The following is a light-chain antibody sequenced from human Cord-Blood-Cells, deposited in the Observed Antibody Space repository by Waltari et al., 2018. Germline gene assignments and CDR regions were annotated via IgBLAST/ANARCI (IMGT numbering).Light chain of an antibody. CDR2: DAS. J-gene: IGKJ4*01. V-gene: IGKV3-11*01. Sequence: EIVWTQSPATLSLSPGERATLPCRASQSVSSYLAWYQQKPGQAPRLLIYDASNRATGIPARFSGSGSGTDFTLTISSLEPEDFAVYYCQQRSNWPPTFGGGTKVEIK. CDR3: QQRSNWPPT. CDR1: QSVSSY.